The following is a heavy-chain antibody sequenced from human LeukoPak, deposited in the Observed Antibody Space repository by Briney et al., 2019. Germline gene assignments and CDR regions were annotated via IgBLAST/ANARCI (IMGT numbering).Heavy chain of an antibody. J-gene: IGHJ4*02. CDR1: GGSFSGYY. D-gene: IGHD2-15*01. CDR3: ARPVPYCSGGSCSDY. V-gene: IGHV4-34*01. Sequence: SETLSLTCAVYGGSFSGYYWSWIRQPPGKGLEWIGEINHSGSTNYNPSLKSRVTISVDTSKNQFSLKLSFVTAADTAVYYCARPVPYCSGGSCSDYWGQGTLVTVSS. CDR2: INHSGST.